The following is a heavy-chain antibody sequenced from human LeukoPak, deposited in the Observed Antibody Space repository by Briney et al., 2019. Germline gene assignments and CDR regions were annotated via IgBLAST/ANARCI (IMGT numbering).Heavy chain of an antibody. V-gene: IGHV4-39*07. CDR1: GGSISSSSYY. Sequence: SETLSLTCTVSGGSISSSSYYWGWIRQPPGKGLEWIGSIYYSGSTYYNPSLKSRVTISVDTSKNQFSLKLSSVTAADTAVYYCARAEVPAAPFDYWGQGTLVTVSS. J-gene: IGHJ4*02. D-gene: IGHD2-2*01. CDR2: IYYSGST. CDR3: ARAEVPAAPFDY.